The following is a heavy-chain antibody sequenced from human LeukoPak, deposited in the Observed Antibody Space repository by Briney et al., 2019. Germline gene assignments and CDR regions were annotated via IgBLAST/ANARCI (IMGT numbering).Heavy chain of an antibody. J-gene: IGHJ6*03. Sequence: PGGSLRLSCAASGFTFSSYGMHWVRQAPGKGLEWEAFIRYDGSNKYYADSVKGRFSISRDNSKNTLYLQMNSLRAEDTAVYYCARGVVPAAIYYYYFYMDVWGKGTTVTVSS. D-gene: IGHD2-2*02. CDR2: IRYDGSNK. CDR1: GFTFSSYG. CDR3: ARGVVPAAIYYYYFYMDV. V-gene: IGHV3-30*02.